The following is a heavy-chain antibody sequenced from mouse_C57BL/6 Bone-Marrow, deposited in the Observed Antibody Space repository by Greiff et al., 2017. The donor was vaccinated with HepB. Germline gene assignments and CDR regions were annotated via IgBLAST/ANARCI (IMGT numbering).Heavy chain of an antibody. CDR1: GFSLTSYG. Sequence: VKLQESGPGLVAPSQSLSITCTVSGFSLTSYGVSWVRQPPGKGLEWLGVIWGDGSTNYHSALISRLSISKDNSKSQVFLKLNSLQTDDTATYYCAKTGSRDYEGYWYFDVWGTGTTVTVSS. CDR3: AKTGSRDYEGYWYFDV. V-gene: IGHV2-3*01. D-gene: IGHD2-4*01. CDR2: IWGDGST. J-gene: IGHJ1*03.